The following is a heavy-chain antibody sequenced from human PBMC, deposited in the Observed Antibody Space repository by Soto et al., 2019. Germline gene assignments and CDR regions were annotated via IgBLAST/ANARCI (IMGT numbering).Heavy chain of an antibody. Sequence: ASVKVSCKASGYTFTSYAMHWVRQAPGQRLEWMGWINAGNGNTKYSQKFQDRVTITRDTSASTAYMELSSLRSEDTAVYYCAREVGYCSGGSCRGYYYYYMDVWGKGTTVTVSS. D-gene: IGHD2-15*01. J-gene: IGHJ6*03. CDR3: AREVGYCSGGSCRGYYYYYMDV. CDR2: INAGNGNT. CDR1: GYTFTSYA. V-gene: IGHV1-3*01.